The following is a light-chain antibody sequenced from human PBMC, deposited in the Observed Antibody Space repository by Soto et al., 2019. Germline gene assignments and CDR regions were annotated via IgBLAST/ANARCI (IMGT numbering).Light chain of an antibody. CDR2: DAS. CDR3: QQYKSYLYT. CDR1: QSISSW. V-gene: IGKV1-5*01. Sequence: DIQMTQSPSTLSASVGDRVTITCRASQSISSWLAWYQQKPGKAPKLLIYDASSLVSGVPSRFSGSGSGTEFTLTIRSLQPDDFATYYRQQYKSYLYTFGQGTKLEIK. J-gene: IGKJ2*01.